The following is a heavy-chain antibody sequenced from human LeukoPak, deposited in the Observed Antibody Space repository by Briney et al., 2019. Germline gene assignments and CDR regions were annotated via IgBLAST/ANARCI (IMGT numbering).Heavy chain of an antibody. CDR2: MYYTGST. V-gene: IGHV4-59*03. Sequence: SETLSLTCTVSGGSIRSYYWTWIRHPPGQGLEWIGYMYYTGSTKYNPSLKSRVSISVDTSKNQFSLTLTSVTAADTAVYYCAAVVVSGTPYFDYWGQGTLVTVSS. J-gene: IGHJ4*02. CDR1: GGSIRSYY. CDR3: AAVVVSGTPYFDY. D-gene: IGHD2-21*02.